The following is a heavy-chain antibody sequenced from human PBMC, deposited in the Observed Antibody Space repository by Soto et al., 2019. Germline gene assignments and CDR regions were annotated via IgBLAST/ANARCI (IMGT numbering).Heavy chain of an antibody. CDR1: GGTFSSYA. V-gene: IGHV1-69*13. J-gene: IGHJ5*02. CDR2: IIPIFGTA. CDR3: ARVVVPAATHYNWFDP. D-gene: IGHD2-2*01. Sequence: SVKVSCKASGGTFSSYAISWVRQAPGQGLEWMGGIIPIFGTANYAQKFQGRVTITADESTSTAYMELSSLRSEDTAVYYCARVVVPAATHYNWFDPWGQGTLVTVSS.